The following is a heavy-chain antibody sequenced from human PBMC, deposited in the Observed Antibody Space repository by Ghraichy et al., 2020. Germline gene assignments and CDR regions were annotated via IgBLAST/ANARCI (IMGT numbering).Heavy chain of an antibody. CDR1: GFTFNIYE. CDR2: ISNSGSPI. CDR3: VRESTLADRRGGNFDY. J-gene: IGHJ4*02. Sequence: GGSLRLSCAASGFTFNIYEMNWVRQAPGKGLQWISYISNSGSPIWYADSVRGRFTVSRDNAKNSLYLQMSSLRVEDTGVYYCVRESTLADRRGGNFDYWGQGALVTVSS. D-gene: IGHD6-6*01. V-gene: IGHV3-48*03.